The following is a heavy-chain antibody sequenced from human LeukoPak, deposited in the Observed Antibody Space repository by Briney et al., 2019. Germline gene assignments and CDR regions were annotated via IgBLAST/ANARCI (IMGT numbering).Heavy chain of an antibody. Sequence: GGSLRLSCAASGFTFSSYAMSWVRQAPGKGLEWVSTISGSGGSTYYADSVKGRFTISRGNSKNTLYLQMNSLRAEDTAVYYCAKGFYYPSYYFDYWGQGTLVTVSS. V-gene: IGHV3-23*01. J-gene: IGHJ4*02. CDR2: ISGSGGST. D-gene: IGHD3-10*01. CDR1: GFTFSSYA. CDR3: AKGFYYPSYYFDY.